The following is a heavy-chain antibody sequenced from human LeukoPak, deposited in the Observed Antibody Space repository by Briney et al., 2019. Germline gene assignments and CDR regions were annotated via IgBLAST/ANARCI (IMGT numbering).Heavy chain of an antibody. CDR2: IIPIFGIA. CDR3: ARDDSHGYESII. D-gene: IGHD5-18*01. J-gene: IGHJ4*02. Sequence: PSASVKVSCKASGGTFSSYAISWVRQAPGQGLEWMGRIIPIFGIANYAQKFQGRVTITADKSTSTAYMELSSLRSEDTAVYYCARDDSHGYESIIWGQGTLVTVSS. CDR1: GGTFSSYA. V-gene: IGHV1-69*04.